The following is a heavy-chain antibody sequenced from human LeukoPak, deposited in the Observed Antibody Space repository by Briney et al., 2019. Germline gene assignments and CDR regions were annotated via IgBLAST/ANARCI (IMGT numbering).Heavy chain of an antibody. J-gene: IGHJ6*03. CDR2: NNPNSGGT. D-gene: IGHD2-2*02. CDR1: GYTFTGYY. V-gene: IGHV1-2*02. Sequence: ASVKVSCKASGYTFTGYYMHWVRQAPGQGLEWMGWNNPNSGGTNYAQKFQGRVTMTRDTSISTAYMELSRLRSDDTAVYYCARVAAEVVGVPGAIGFGWLRRDYYYMDVWGKGTTVTVSS. CDR3: ARVAAEVVGVPGAIGFGWLRRDYYYMDV.